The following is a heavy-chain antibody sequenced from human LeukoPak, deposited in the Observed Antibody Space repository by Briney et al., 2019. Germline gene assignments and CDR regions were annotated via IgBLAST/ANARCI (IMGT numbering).Heavy chain of an antibody. CDR3: ACPYRSRFDY. CDR1: GFTVSSNY. J-gene: IGHJ4*02. V-gene: IGHV3-53*01. D-gene: IGHD6-13*01. Sequence: GGSLRLSCAASGFTVSSNYMSWVRQAPGKGLEWVSVIYSGGSTYYADSVKGRFTISRDNSKNTLYLQMNSLRAEDTAVYHCACPYRSRFDYWGQGTLVTVSS. CDR2: IYSGGST.